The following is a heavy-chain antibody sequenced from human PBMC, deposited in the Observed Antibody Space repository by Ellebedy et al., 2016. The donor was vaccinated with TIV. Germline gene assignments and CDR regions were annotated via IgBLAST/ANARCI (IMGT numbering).Heavy chain of an antibody. V-gene: IGHV4-39*07. CDR2: LNYGGES. J-gene: IGHJ4*02. CDR1: GDSISSTNYF. Sequence: MPSETLSLTCVVSGDSISSTNYFWGWIRQPPGKGLEWIGSLNYGGESYFDPSLKSRVTMSLDTSKNQFSLKVNSVTAADTAIYYCASHRGFYSGWSFDYWGQGILTTVSS. D-gene: IGHD5-12*01. CDR3: ASHRGFYSGWSFDY.